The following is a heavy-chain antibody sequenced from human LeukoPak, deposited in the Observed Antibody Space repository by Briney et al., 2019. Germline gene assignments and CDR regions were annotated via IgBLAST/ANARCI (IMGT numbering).Heavy chain of an antibody. CDR1: GGSFSGYY. CDR2: INHSGST. CDR3: ARGIAAAGTEGNWFDP. V-gene: IGHV4-34*01. D-gene: IGHD6-13*01. Sequence: SETLSLTCAVYGGSFSGYYWSWIRQPPGKGLEWIGEINHSGSTNYNPSLKSRVTIPVDTSKNQFSLKLSSVTAADTAVYYCARGIAAAGTEGNWFDPWGQGTLVTVSS. J-gene: IGHJ5*02.